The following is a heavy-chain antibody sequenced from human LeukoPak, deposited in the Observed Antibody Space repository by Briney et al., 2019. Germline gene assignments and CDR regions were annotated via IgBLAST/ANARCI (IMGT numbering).Heavy chain of an antibody. D-gene: IGHD5-24*01. CDR2: ISGSGGST. CDR3: AKDGDGIQYFDF. CDR1: GFTFSSYA. Sequence: GGSLRLSCVVSGFTFSSYAMSWVRQAPGKGLEWVSAISGSGGSTYYADSVKGRFTISRDNSKNTLYLQMNSLRAEDTAVYYCAKDGDGIQYFDFWGQGTLVTVSS. J-gene: IGHJ4*02. V-gene: IGHV3-23*01.